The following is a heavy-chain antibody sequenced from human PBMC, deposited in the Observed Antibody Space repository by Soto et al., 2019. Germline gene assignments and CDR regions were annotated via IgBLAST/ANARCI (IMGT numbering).Heavy chain of an antibody. J-gene: IGHJ6*02. CDR2: IDPSDSYT. CDR3: ASTLGYCSGGSCSGAQSYYYGMDV. Sequence: GESLKISCKGSGYSFTSYWVSWVRQMPGKGLEWMGRIDPSDSYTNYSPSFQGHVTISADKSISTAYLQWSSLKASDTAMYYCASTLGYCSGGSCSGAQSYYYGMDVWGQGTTVTVSS. CDR1: GYSFTSYW. V-gene: IGHV5-10-1*01. D-gene: IGHD2-15*01.